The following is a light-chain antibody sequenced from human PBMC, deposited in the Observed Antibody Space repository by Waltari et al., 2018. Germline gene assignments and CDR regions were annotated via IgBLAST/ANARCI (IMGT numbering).Light chain of an antibody. CDR2: DVS. V-gene: IGLV2-14*01. CDR1: SRAVGFSKY. Sequence: QSALTQPTSVSGFPGQSITISCTGTSRAVGFSKYVSWYQQYPGKVPRLLSYDVSGRPAGSSSRFSGSKSGNTASLTIAGLQADDEADYYCNSYTGSSSWVFGGGTKLTVL. J-gene: IGLJ3*02. CDR3: NSYTGSSSWV.